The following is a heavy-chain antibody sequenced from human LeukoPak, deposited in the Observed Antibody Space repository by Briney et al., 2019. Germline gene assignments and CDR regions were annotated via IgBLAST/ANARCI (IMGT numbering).Heavy chain of an antibody. V-gene: IGHV1-24*01. J-gene: IGHJ4*02. CDR3: ATDLLYSSRDY. CDR1: GYTLTELS. Sequence: ASVKVSCKVSGYTLTELSMHWVRQAPGKGLEWMGGFDPEDGETIYAQKFQGRVTMTEGTSTDTAYMELSSLRSEDTAVYYCATDLLYSSRDYWGQGTLVTVSS. D-gene: IGHD6-13*01. CDR2: FDPEDGET.